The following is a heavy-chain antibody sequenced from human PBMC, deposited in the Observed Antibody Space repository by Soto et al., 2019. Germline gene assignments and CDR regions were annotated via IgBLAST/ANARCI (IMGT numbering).Heavy chain of an antibody. Sequence: QVQLVESGGGVVQPGRSLRLSCAASGFTFSSYGMHWVRQAPGKGLEWVAVISYDGSNKYYADSVKGRFTISRDNSKNTLYLQMNLMRAEDTAVYYCANGHWWGPPRFDYWGQGTMVTVSS. J-gene: IGHJ4*02. CDR1: GFTFSSYG. D-gene: IGHD2-15*01. CDR2: ISYDGSNK. V-gene: IGHV3-30*18. CDR3: ANGHWWGPPRFDY.